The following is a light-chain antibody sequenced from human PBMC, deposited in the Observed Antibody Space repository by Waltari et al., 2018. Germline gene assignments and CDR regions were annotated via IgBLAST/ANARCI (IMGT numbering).Light chain of an antibody. Sequence: IVMTQTPATLSVPLGETVTPPCRASQSCRTNLGWYQQRPGQHPRLLSYGASTRAISIPARFSGSGSGTEFTLTISSLQSEDVGVYYCQQYNIWAPDTFGQGTKLEIK. CDR2: GAS. CDR1: QSCRTN. V-gene: IGKV3-15*01. J-gene: IGKJ2*01. CDR3: QQYNIWAPDT.